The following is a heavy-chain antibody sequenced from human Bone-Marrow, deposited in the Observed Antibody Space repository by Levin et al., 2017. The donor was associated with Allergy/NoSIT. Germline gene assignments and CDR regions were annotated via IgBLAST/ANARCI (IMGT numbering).Heavy chain of an antibody. Sequence: GGSLRLSCAASGFTFSSYWMHWVRQAPGKWLVWVSRINSDGSSTSYADSVKGRFTISRDNAKNTLYLQMNSLRAEDTAVYYCARDPFFVDTAMDDDAFDIWGQGTMVTVSS. V-gene: IGHV3-74*01. J-gene: IGHJ3*02. CDR3: ARDPFFVDTAMDDDAFDI. CDR2: INSDGSST. D-gene: IGHD5-18*01. CDR1: GFTFSSYW.